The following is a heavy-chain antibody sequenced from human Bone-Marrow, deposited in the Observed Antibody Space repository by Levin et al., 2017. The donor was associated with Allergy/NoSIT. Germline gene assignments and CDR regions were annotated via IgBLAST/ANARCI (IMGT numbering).Heavy chain of an antibody. D-gene: IGHD6-13*01. CDR3: VKGGAAAGPLFDY. J-gene: IGHJ4*02. Sequence: PGGSLRLSCAASGFNLKDYAMHWVRQPPGKGLEWVSSISWNSHTRDYADSVKGRFTISKDDAKNSLYLQMSSLRPEDTALYYCVKGGAAAGPLFDYWGQGTLVTVSS. CDR1: GFNLKDYA. V-gene: IGHV3-9*01. CDR2: ISWNSHTR.